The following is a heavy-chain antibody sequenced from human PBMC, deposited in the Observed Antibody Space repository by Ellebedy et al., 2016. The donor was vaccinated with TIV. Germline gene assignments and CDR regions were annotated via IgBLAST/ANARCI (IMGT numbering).Heavy chain of an antibody. CDR2: INPSGGST. V-gene: IGHV1-46*01. CDR3: ARETMAGSSWEDYYFDY. Sequence: ASVKVSCKASGYTFTSYYMHWVRQAPGQGLEWMGIINPSGGSTSYAQKFQGRVTMTRDTSTSTVYMELSSLRSEDTAVYYCARETMAGSSWEDYYFDYWGQGTLVTVSS. CDR1: GYTFTSYY. D-gene: IGHD6-13*01. J-gene: IGHJ4*02.